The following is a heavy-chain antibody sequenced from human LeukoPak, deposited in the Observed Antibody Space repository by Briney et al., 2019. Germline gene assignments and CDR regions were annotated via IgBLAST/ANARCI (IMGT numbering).Heavy chain of an antibody. CDR1: GFTFDDYA. V-gene: IGHV3-9*01. D-gene: IGHD6-13*01. CDR2: ISWNSGSI. Sequence: GRSLRLSCAASGFTFDDYAMHWVRQAPGKGLEWVSGISWNSGSIGYADSVKGRFTISRDNAKSSLYLQMNSLRAEDTALYYCAKGGIAAAGNYYYYYMDVWGKGTTVTVSS. CDR3: AKGGIAAAGNYYYYYMDV. J-gene: IGHJ6*03.